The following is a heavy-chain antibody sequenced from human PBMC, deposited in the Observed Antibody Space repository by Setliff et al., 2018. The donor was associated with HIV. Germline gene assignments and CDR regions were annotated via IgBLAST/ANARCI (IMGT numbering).Heavy chain of an antibody. CDR1: GGTFSSYA. J-gene: IGHJ6*03. D-gene: IGHD3-10*01. V-gene: IGHV1-69*13. Sequence: SVKVSCKASGGTFSSYAISWVRQAPGQGLEWMGGIIPVLGTANYAQKFQGRVTITADESTSTAYMELSSLRSEDTAVYYCASYYGSGAHYPYYYYMDVWGKGTTVTVSS. CDR3: ASYYGSGAHYPYYYYMDV. CDR2: IIPVLGTA.